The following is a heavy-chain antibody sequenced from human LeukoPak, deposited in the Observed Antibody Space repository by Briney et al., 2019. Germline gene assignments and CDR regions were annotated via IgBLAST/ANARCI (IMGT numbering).Heavy chain of an antibody. Sequence: GASVKVSCKASGGTFSSYAISWVRQAPGQGLEWMGGIIPIFGTANYAQKFQGRVTITADESTSTAYMELRSLRSDDTAVYYCARARGRYCSSTSCLNNWFDPWGQGTLVTVSS. J-gene: IGHJ5*02. V-gene: IGHV1-69*13. CDR2: IIPIFGTA. D-gene: IGHD2-2*01. CDR3: ARARGRYCSSTSCLNNWFDP. CDR1: GGTFSSYA.